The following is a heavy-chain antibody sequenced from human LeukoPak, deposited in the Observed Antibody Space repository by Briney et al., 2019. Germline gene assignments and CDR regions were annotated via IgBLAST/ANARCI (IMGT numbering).Heavy chain of an antibody. D-gene: IGHD6-19*01. J-gene: IGHJ4*02. CDR3: ARDRSSGWYSDY. CDR2: IIPIFGTA. CDR1: GYTFTSYG. Sequence: GASVKVSCKASGYTFTSYGISWVRQAPGQGLEWVGRIIPIFGTANYAQKLQGRVTITTDESTSTAYMELSSLRSEDTAVYYCARDRSSGWYSDYWGQGTLVTVSS. V-gene: IGHV1-69*05.